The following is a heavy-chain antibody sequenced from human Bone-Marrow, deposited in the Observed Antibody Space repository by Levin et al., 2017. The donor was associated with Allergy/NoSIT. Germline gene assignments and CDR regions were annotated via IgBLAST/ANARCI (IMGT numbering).Heavy chain of an antibody. CDR2: IYYSGST. Sequence: SQTLSLPCSVSGGSISTYYWSWIRQPPGKGLEWIGYIYYSGSTNYNPSLKSRVTISVDTSKNQFSLKLTSVTAADTAVYYCARTPTSIAARPFDYWGQGTLVTVSS. D-gene: IGHD6-6*01. V-gene: IGHV4-59*01. CDR3: ARTPTSIAARPFDY. CDR1: GGSISTYY. J-gene: IGHJ4*02.